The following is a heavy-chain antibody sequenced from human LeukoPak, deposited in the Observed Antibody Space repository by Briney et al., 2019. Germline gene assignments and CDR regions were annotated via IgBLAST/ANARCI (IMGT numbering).Heavy chain of an antibody. V-gene: IGHV4-59*10. J-gene: IGHJ4*02. D-gene: IGHD1-20*01. CDR3: ARGTKGVTGAPSDS. CDR1: GGSFSDYY. CDR2: IYSSGST. Sequence: KPSETLSLTCAVYGGSFSDYYWNWIRQPAGKGLEWIGRIYSSGSTNYNPSLKSRVIISVDTSKNQFSLKLSSVTAADTAVYYCARGTKGVTGAPSDSWGQGTLVTVSS.